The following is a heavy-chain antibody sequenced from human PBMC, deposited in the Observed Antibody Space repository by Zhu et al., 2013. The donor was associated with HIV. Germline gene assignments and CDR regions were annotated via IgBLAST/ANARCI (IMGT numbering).Heavy chain of an antibody. Sequence: QVQLQESGPGLVKPSETLSLTCAVSGYSISSGYYWGWIRQPPGKGLEWIGSIYHSGSTYYNPSLKSRVTISVDTSKNQFSLKLSSVTAADTAVYYCARGPNWNYALDIWGQGTMVTVSS. CDR2: IYHSGST. V-gene: IGHV4-38-2*01. J-gene: IGHJ3*02. D-gene: IGHD1-7*01. CDR3: ARGPNWNYALDI. CDR1: GYSISSGYY.